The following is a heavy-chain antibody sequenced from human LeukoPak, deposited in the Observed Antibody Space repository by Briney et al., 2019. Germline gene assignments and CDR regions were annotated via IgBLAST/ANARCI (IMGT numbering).Heavy chain of an antibody. D-gene: IGHD2-2*01. V-gene: IGHV3-66*01. CDR2: IYSGGST. CDR3: ASPPEYCSSTSCF. Sequence: GGSLRLSCAASGFTVSSNYMSWVRQAPGKGLEWVSVIYSGGSTYYADSVKGRFTISRDNSKNTLFLQMNSLRAEDTAVYYCASPPEYCSSTSCFWGQGTLATVSS. J-gene: IGHJ4*02. CDR1: GFTVSSNY.